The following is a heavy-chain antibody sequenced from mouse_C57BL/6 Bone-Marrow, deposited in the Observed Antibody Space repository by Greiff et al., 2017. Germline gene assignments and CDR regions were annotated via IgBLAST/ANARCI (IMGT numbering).Heavy chain of an antibody. CDR2: INPSTGGT. CDR1: GYSFTGYY. D-gene: IGHD2-12*01. V-gene: IGHV1-42*01. Sequence: VQLQQSGPELVKPGASVKISCKASGYSFTGYYMNWVKQSPEKSLEWIGEINPSTGGTTYNQKFKAKATLTVDKSSSTAYMQLKSLTSEDSAVYYCARKSIPYCDVWGTGTTVTVSS. J-gene: IGHJ1*03. CDR3: ARKSIPYCDV.